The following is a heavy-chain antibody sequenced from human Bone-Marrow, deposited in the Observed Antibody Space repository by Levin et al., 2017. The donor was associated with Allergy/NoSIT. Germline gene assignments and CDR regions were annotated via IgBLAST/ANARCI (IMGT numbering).Heavy chain of an antibody. CDR3: ARDECAWFGECYGMDV. CDR2: IHHSGSA. Sequence: SETLSLTCSVSGDSISRGDYYWSWIRQHPGKGLEWIGFIHHSGSAYSNPSLKSRLTISLDTSKNQFSLKLSSVTVADTAVYYCARDECAWFGECYGMDVWGQGTTVTVSS. V-gene: IGHV4-31*03. D-gene: IGHD3-10*01. CDR1: GDSISRGDYY. J-gene: IGHJ6*02.